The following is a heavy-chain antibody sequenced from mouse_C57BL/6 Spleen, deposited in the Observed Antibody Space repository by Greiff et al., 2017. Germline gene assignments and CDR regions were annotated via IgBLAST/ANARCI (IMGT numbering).Heavy chain of an antibody. CDR1: GYTFTDYN. J-gene: IGHJ1*03. CDR2: INPNNGGT. CDR3: ARGDYYYGSSYGYVDV. V-gene: IGHV1-18*01. Sequence: VQLQQSGPELVKPGASVKIPCKASGYTFTDYNMDWVKQSHGKSLEWIGDINPNNGGTIYNQKFKGKATLTVDKSSSTAYMELRSLTSEDTAVYYCARGDYYYGSSYGYVDVWGTGTTVTVSS. D-gene: IGHD1-1*01.